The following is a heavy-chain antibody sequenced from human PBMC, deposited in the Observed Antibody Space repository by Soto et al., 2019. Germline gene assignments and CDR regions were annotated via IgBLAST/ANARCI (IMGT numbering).Heavy chain of an antibody. CDR3: ARDCPYYDFRSGYSLAGYGMDV. CDR2: IYYSGST. D-gene: IGHD3-3*01. J-gene: IGHJ6*02. V-gene: IGHV4-30-4*01. CDR1: GGSISSGDYY. Sequence: SETLSLTCTVSGGSISSGDYYWSWIRQPPGKGLEWIGYIYYSGSTYYNPSLKSRVTISVDTSKNQFSLKLSSVTAADTAVYYCARDCPYYDFRSGYSLAGYGMDVWGQGTTVTVSS.